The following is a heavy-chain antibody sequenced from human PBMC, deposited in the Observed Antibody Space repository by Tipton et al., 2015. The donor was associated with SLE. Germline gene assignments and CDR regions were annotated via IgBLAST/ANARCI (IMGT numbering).Heavy chain of an antibody. Sequence: TLSLTCSVSGGSISSGSYYWNWIRQPAGKGLEWIGRIYTSGSTNYNPSLRSRVTISVDSSKSQFSLKLSSVSAADTSMYYCAREGYSSGYYGDFDFWGQGTLVTVSS. CDR2: IYTSGST. CDR3: AREGYSSGYYGDFDF. V-gene: IGHV4-61*02. J-gene: IGHJ4*02. D-gene: IGHD6-19*01. CDR1: GGSISSGSYY.